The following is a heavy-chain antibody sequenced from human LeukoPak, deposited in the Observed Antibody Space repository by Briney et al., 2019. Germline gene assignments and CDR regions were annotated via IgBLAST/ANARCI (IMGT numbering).Heavy chain of an antibody. D-gene: IGHD3-22*01. V-gene: IGHV3-7*01. Sequence: GGSLRLSCAASGFTFSSYWMSWVRQAPGKGLEWVANIKQDGSEKHYVDSVKGRFTISRDNAKNSLYLQMNSLRAEDTAVYYCARESPKTVYYYDSSGSYMGAFDIWGQGTMVTVSS. CDR3: ARESPKTVYYYDSSGSYMGAFDI. CDR1: GFTFSSYW. CDR2: IKQDGSEK. J-gene: IGHJ3*02.